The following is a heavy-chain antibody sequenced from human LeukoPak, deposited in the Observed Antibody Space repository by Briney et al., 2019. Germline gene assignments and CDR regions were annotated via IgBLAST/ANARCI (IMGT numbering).Heavy chain of an antibody. J-gene: IGHJ3*02. V-gene: IGHV4-39*01. Sequence: SETLSLTCTVSGGSISSSSYYWGWIRQPPGKGLEWFGSIYYSGSTYYNPSLKSRVTISVDTSKNQFSLKLSSVTAADTAVYYCARIAVAGSDAFDIWGQGTMVTVSS. CDR1: GGSISSSSYY. CDR2: IYYSGST. D-gene: IGHD6-19*01. CDR3: ARIAVAGSDAFDI.